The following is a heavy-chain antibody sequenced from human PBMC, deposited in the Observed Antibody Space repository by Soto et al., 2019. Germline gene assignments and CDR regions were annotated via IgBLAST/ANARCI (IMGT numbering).Heavy chain of an antibody. V-gene: IGHV3-23*01. D-gene: IGHD1-26*01. CDR1: GFPFSSYA. J-gene: IGHJ4*02. CDR3: ARQARGSENYLYDFDY. CDR2: VSYSGGTT. Sequence: EVQLLESGGGLVQPGGSLRLSCIVSGFPFSSYAMSWVRQAPGKGLEWVSTVSYSGGTTYYADSAKGRFTISRDNSRNTLYLQMNSLRAEDTAIYYCARQARGSENYLYDFDYWGQGTLVTVSS.